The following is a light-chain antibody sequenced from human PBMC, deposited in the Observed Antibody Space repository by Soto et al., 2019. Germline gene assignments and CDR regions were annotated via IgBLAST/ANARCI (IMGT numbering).Light chain of an antibody. V-gene: IGKV3-15*01. CDR2: GAS. Sequence: EIVMTQSPATLFVSPGDRATLSCRASQTVSDALAWYQQKPGQAPRLLIYGASTRATDIPARFSGGGSGTEFTLTISSLQSEDSAIYYCQQYNDWPPITFGPGTKVNI. J-gene: IGKJ3*01. CDR1: QTVSDA. CDR3: QQYNDWPPIT.